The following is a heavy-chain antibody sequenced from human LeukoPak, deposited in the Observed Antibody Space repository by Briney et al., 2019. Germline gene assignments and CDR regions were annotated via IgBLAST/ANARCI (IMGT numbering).Heavy chain of an antibody. D-gene: IGHD3-10*01. J-gene: IGHJ4*02. CDR2: INHSGST. Sequence: PSETLSLTCAVYGGSFSGYYWSWIRQPPGKGLEWIGEINHSGSTNYNPSLKSRVTISVDTSKNQFSLKLSSVTAADTAVYYCAANGSGSSDYWGQGTLVTVSS. V-gene: IGHV4-34*01. CDR3: AANGSGSSDY. CDR1: GGSFSGYY.